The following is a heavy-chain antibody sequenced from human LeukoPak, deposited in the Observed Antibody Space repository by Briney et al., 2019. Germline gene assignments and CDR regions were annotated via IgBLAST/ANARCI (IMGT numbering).Heavy chain of an antibody. J-gene: IGHJ4*02. Sequence: SETLSLTCAVYGGSFSGYYWSWIRQPPGKGLEWIGEIKHSGSTNYNPSLKSRVTISVDTSKNQFSLKLSSVTAADTAVYYCARRGSYYYDSSGYYFDYWGQGTLVTVSS. CDR3: ARRGSYYYDSSGYYFDY. CDR2: IKHSGST. D-gene: IGHD3-22*01. V-gene: IGHV4-34*01. CDR1: GGSFSGYY.